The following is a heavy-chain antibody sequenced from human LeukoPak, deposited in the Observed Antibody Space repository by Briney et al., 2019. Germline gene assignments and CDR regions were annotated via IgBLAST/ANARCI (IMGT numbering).Heavy chain of an antibody. Sequence: SETLSLTCTVSGGSINSSNLYWDWIRQPPGKGLEWIGSIYYSGSTYYNPSLKSRVTISVDTSKDQFSLKLSSVTAADTAIYYCACPGGYSYGYLGYWGQGILVTVSS. CDR1: GGSINSSNLY. CDR2: IYYSGST. D-gene: IGHD5-18*01. V-gene: IGHV4-39*01. CDR3: ACPGGYSYGYLGY. J-gene: IGHJ4*02.